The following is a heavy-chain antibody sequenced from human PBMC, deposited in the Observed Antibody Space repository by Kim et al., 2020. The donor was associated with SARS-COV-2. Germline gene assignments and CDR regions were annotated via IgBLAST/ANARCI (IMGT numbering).Heavy chain of an antibody. J-gene: IGHJ6*02. V-gene: IGHV7-4-1*02. Sequence: ASVKVSCKASGYTFTSYAMNWVRQAPGQGLEWMGWINTNTGNPTYAQGFTGRFVFSLDTSVSTAYLQISSLKAEDTAVYYCARPMVRGVNYYYYGMDVWGQGTTVTVSS. D-gene: IGHD3-10*01. CDR3: ARPMVRGVNYYYYGMDV. CDR2: INTNTGNP. CDR1: GYTFTSYA.